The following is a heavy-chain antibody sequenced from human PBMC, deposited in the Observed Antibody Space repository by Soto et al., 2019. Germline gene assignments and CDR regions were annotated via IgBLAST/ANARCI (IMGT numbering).Heavy chain of an antibody. CDR1: GGSFSGYY. V-gene: IGHV4-59*08. CDR3: ARPNKYYYDSSGYYYLFDY. Sequence: SETLSLTCAVYGGSFSGYYWSWIRQPPGKGLEWIGYIYYSGSTNYNPSLKSRVTISVDTSKNQFSLKLSSVTAADTAVYYCARPNKYYYDSSGYYYLFDYWGQGTLVTVSS. D-gene: IGHD3-22*01. J-gene: IGHJ4*02. CDR2: IYYSGST.